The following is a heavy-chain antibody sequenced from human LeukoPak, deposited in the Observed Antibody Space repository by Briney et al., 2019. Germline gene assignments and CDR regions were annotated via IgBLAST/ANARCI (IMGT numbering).Heavy chain of an antibody. J-gene: IGHJ4*02. CDR2: INSNSYI. CDR3: AREGGFCFGETCRYFDY. D-gene: IGHD2-15*01. Sequence: KPGGSLRLSCAASGFTFSTFSMNWVRQAPGKGLEWVASINSNSYIYYADSVKGRFTISRDNAKSSLYLQMNSLGAEDTAVYYCAREGGFCFGETCRYFDYWGQGTLVTVSS. V-gene: IGHV3-21*01. CDR1: GFTFSTFS.